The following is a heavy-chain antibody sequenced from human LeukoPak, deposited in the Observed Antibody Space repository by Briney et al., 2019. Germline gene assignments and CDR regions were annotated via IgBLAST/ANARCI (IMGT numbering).Heavy chain of an antibody. D-gene: IGHD6-13*01. CDR2: INTDGRTT. CDR3: VRGTIAVGGTDY. V-gene: IGHV3-74*01. J-gene: IGHJ4*02. CDR1: GFTFSGYW. Sequence: GGSLRLSCAASGFTFSGYWMHWVRRAPGKGLIWVSRINTDGRTTNYADFVKGRFTISRDNATNTLYLQMNSLRPDDTAVYYCVRGTIAVGGTDYWGQGTLVTVSS.